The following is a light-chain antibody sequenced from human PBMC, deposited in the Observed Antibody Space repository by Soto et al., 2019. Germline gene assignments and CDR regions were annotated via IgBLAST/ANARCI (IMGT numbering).Light chain of an antibody. V-gene: IGKV1-5*01. CDR1: QSISSW. J-gene: IGKJ2*01. CDR3: QEYTSPPYP. Sequence: DIQMTQSPSTLSASVGDRVTITCRASQSISSWLAWYQQKPGKAPMLLIYDASSLESGVPSGFSGSGSGTEVTLTISSLQPDDFATYYSQEYTSPPYPFAQGTKQEIK. CDR2: DAS.